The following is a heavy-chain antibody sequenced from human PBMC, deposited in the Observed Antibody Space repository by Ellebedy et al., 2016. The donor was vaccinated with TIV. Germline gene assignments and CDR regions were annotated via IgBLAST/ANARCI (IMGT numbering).Heavy chain of an antibody. CDR1: GFTFSRHW. CDR3: AKVPVGFCSTPNCFYFDY. D-gene: IGHD2-2*01. J-gene: IGHJ4*02. CDR2: INQDGGEK. Sequence: GESLKISCAASGFTFSRHWMSWVRQGPGKGLEWVANINQDGGEKNYVDSVRGRFTISRDNSKNTLYLQMSSLRPEDTAVYFGAKVPVGFCSTPNCFYFDYWGQGTLLTVSS. V-gene: IGHV3-7*01.